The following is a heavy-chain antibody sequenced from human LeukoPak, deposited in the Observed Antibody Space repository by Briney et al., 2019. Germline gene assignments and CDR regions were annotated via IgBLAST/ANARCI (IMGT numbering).Heavy chain of an antibody. CDR1: GGSFSGYY. J-gene: IGHJ5*02. CDR3: ARVGYSSSKWDRGEFDR. Sequence: SETLSLTCAVYGGSFSGYYWSWIRQPPGKGLEWIGEINHSGSTNYNPSLKSRVTISVDTSKNQFSLKLSSVTAADTAVYYCARVGYSSSKWDRGEFDRWGQGTLVTVST. D-gene: IGHD6-13*01. CDR2: INHSGST. V-gene: IGHV4-34*01.